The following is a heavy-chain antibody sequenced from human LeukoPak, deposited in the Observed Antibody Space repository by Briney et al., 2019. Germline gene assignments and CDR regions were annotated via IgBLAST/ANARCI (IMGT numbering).Heavy chain of an antibody. Sequence: SETLSLTCTVSGGSISSYYWSWIRQPPGKGLEWIGYIYYSGSTNYNPSLKSRVTISVDTSKNQFSLKLSSVTAADTAVYYCAGDLYYYDSSGYYYRYFDYWGQGTLVTVSS. CDR1: GGSISSYY. CDR2: IYYSGST. CDR3: AGDLYYYDSSGYYYRYFDY. V-gene: IGHV4-59*01. D-gene: IGHD3-22*01. J-gene: IGHJ4*02.